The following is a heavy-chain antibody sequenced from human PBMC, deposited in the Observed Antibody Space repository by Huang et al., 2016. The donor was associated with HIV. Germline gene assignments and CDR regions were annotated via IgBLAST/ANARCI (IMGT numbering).Heavy chain of an antibody. CDR1: GFTFSSYG. V-gene: IGHV3-30*02. CDR3: AKFGSSGYLPRYSFDY. CDR2: IHYDGSNR. J-gene: IGHJ4*02. Sequence: QVQLVESGGGVVQPGGSLRLSCAASGFTFSSYGMHWVRQAPGKGRESVAFIHYDGSNRYYADSVKGRFTISRDNSKNTLYLQMNSLRAEDTAVYFCAKFGSSGYLPRYSFDYWGQGTLVTVSS. D-gene: IGHD3-22*01.